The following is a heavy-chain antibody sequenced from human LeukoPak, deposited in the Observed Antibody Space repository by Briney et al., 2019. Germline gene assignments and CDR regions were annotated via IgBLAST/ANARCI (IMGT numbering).Heavy chain of an antibody. D-gene: IGHD5-12*01. CDR2: ISGSGGST. V-gene: IGHV3-23*01. Sequence: GSLRLSCAASGFIFSNYAMAWARLTPGKGLEWVSAISGSGGSTYYADSVKGRFTISRDNSKNTLYLQMNSLRAEDTAVYYCAKDLMEKWLRYFDYWGQGTLVTVSS. CDR3: AKDLMEKWLRYFDY. J-gene: IGHJ4*02. CDR1: GFIFSNYA.